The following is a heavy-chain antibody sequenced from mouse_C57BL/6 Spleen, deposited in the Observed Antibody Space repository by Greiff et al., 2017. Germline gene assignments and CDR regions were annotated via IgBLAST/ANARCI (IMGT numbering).Heavy chain of an antibody. Sequence: VKLVESGPGLVQPSQSLSITCTVSGFSLTSYGVHWVRQSPGKGLEWLGVIWRGGSTDYNAAFMSRLSITKDNSKSQVFFKMNMLQADDTAIYYCAKNSLSGNAMDYWGQGTSVTVSS. D-gene: IGHD6-1*01. CDR2: IWRGGST. CDR3: AKNSLSGNAMDY. J-gene: IGHJ4*01. V-gene: IGHV2-5*01. CDR1: GFSLTSYG.